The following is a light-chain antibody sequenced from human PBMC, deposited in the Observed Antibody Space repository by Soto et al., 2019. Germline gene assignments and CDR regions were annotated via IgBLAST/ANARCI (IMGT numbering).Light chain of an antibody. CDR2: YDS. V-gene: IGLV3-21*04. Sequence: SYELTQPPSVSVAPGKTARITCGENNIGSKSVHWYQQKPGQAPVLVIYYDSDRPSGIPERFSGSNSGNTATLTISRVEAGDEADYYCQVWDSSREVFGGGTQLTVL. CDR3: QVWDSSREV. CDR1: NIGSKS. J-gene: IGLJ2*01.